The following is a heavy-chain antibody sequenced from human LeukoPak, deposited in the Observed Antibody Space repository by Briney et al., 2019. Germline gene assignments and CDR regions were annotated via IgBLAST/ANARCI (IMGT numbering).Heavy chain of an antibody. V-gene: IGHV5-51*01. CDR1: GYGFTSYW. D-gene: IGHD1-26*01. CDR2: IYPGDSDT. J-gene: IGHJ4*02. CDR3: ARRVAGATSPFDY. Sequence: GESLKISCKGSGYGFTSYWIGWVRQMPGKGLEWMGIIYPGDSDTRYSPSFQGQVTISADKSINTAYLQWSSLRASDSAMHYCARRVAGATSPFDYWGQGTLVTVSS.